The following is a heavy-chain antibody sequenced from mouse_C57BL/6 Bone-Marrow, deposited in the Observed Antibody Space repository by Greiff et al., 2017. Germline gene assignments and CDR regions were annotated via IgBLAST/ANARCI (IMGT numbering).Heavy chain of an antibody. CDR1: GYSITSGYY. CDR3: AQGIYYYGSSLGGFAY. V-gene: IGHV3-6*01. D-gene: IGHD1-1*01. J-gene: IGHJ3*01. CDR2: ISYDGSN. Sequence: EVQLVESGPGLVKPSQSLSLTCSVTGYSITSGYYWNWIRQFPGNKLEWMGYISYDGSNNYNPSLKNRISITRDTSKNQFFLKLNSVTTEDTATYYCAQGIYYYGSSLGGFAYWGQGTLVTVSA.